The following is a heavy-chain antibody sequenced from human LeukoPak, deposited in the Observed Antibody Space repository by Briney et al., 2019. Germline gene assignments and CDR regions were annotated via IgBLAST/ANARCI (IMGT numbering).Heavy chain of an antibody. V-gene: IGHV1-69*13. CDR1: GGTFSSYT. D-gene: IGHD1-7*01. CDR3: AKGQGTTLGGDNFGF. CDR2: IIPIFGTA. Sequence: GASVKVSCKASGGTFSSYTISWVRQAPGQGLEWMGGIIPIFGTANYAQKFQGRVTITADESTSTAYMELNSLRAEDTAVYYCAKGQGTTLGGDNFGFWGQGTMVTVSS. J-gene: IGHJ3*01.